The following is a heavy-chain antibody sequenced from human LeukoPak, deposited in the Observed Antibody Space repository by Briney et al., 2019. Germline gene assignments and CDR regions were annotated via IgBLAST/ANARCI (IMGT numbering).Heavy chain of an antibody. CDR3: AKEAKYYDILIGYYRSFYYFDY. CDR2: IYTSGST. J-gene: IGHJ4*02. Sequence: SQTLSLTCTVSGGSLSSGSYYWSWLRQPAGKGLEWIGRIYTSGSTNYNPSLKSRVTISVDTSKNQFSLNLTSVTAADTAVYYCAKEAKYYDILIGYYRSFYYFDYWGQGTLVTVSS. D-gene: IGHD3-9*01. CDR1: GGSLSSGSYY. V-gene: IGHV4-61*02.